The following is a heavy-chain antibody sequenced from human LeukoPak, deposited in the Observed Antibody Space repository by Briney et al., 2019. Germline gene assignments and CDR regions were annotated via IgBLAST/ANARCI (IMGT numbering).Heavy chain of an antibody. CDR1: GFTFSSYG. CDR2: ISGSGGST. CDR3: ARERKPISGYSYGPGPNWFDP. J-gene: IGHJ5*02. Sequence: GGSLRLSCAASGFTFSSYGMSWVRQAPGKGLEWVSAISGSGGSTYYADSVKGRFTISRDNSKNTLYLQMNSLRAEDTAVYYCARERKPISGYSYGPGPNWFDPWGQGTLVTVSS. V-gene: IGHV3-23*01. D-gene: IGHD5-18*01.